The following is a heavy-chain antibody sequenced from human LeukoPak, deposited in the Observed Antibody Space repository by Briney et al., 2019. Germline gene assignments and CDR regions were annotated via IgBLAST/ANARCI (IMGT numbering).Heavy chain of an antibody. D-gene: IGHD6-19*01. CDR1: GFTFITYW. V-gene: IGHV3-74*01. Sequence: GGSLRLSCAASGFTFITYWMHWVRQAPGKGLVWVSRINNDGSNRNYADSVKGRFTISRDNAKNTLYLQMNSLRAEDMAVYYCARPSVAGPYFDFWGQGTVVTVSS. CDR2: INNDGSNR. J-gene: IGHJ4*02. CDR3: ARPSVAGPYFDF.